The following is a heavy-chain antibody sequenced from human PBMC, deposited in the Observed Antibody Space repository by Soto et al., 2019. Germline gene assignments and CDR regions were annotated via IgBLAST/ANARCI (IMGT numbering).Heavy chain of an antibody. V-gene: IGHV4-34*01. CDR3: ARGRGSEVRSENFDY. D-gene: IGHD3-10*01. CDR2: INHSGST. Sequence: SETLSLTCAVYGGSFSGYYWSWIRQPPGKGLEWIGEINHSGSTNYNPSLKSRVTISVDTSKNQFSLKLSSVTAADTAVYYCARGRGSEVRSENFDYWGQGTLVTVSS. J-gene: IGHJ4*02. CDR1: GGSFSGYY.